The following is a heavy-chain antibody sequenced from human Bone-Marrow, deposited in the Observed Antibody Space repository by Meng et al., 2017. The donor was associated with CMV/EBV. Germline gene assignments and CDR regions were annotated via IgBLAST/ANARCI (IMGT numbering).Heavy chain of an antibody. Sequence: GESLKVSCAASGFTFSSDSMNWVRQAPGKGLEWVSSISSSSSYIYYADSVKGRFTISRDNAKKSPYLQMNSPRAEDTAVYYCAREGFLDCVRMVDCPVYFDYWGQGTQVTVSS. CDR3: AREGFLDCVRMVDCPVYFDY. J-gene: IGHJ4*02. D-gene: IGHD2-8*01. CDR2: ISSSSSYI. CDR1: GFTFSSDS. V-gene: IGHV3-21*01.